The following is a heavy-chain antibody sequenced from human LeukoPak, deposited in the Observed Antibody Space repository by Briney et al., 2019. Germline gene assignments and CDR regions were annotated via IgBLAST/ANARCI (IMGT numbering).Heavy chain of an antibody. D-gene: IGHD3-22*01. CDR2: ISWNSGII. J-gene: IGHJ3*02. CDR1: GFTFDDHA. Sequence: GGSLRLSCAASGFTFDDHAMHWVRQAPGKGLEWVAGISWNSGIIDYADSVKGRFSISRDNAKNSLYLQMNSLRAEDTAFYYCTKDRLFLHDALDIWGQGTMVTVSS. V-gene: IGHV3-9*01. CDR3: TKDRLFLHDALDI.